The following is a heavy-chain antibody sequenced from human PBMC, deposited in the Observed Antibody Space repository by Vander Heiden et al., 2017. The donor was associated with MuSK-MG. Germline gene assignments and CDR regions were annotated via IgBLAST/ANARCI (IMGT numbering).Heavy chain of an antibody. J-gene: IGHJ4*02. V-gene: IGHV3-7*03. Sequence: EVQLVESGGGLVQPGGSLRLSCVASGFTSTRSCMSRVRQAPGKGLEWVANIKQDGSEKNYVDSVKGRFTISRDNAKNSLYLQINSLRAEDTAVYYCAKYSGYPFDYWGQGTLVTVSS. CDR3: AKYSGYPFDY. CDR1: GFTSTRSC. CDR2: IKQDGSEK. D-gene: IGHD5-12*01.